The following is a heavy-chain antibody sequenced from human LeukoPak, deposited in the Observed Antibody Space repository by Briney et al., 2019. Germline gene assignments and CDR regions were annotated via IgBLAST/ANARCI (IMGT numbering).Heavy chain of an antibody. Sequence: GGSLRLSCAASGFTFSSYEMNWVRQPPGKGLERVSYISGSGTTIYYADSVKGRFTISRDNAKNSLYLHMNSLRAEDTAIYYCARDRSTVTAWVDYWGQGTLVTVSS. CDR3: ARDRSTVTAWVDY. V-gene: IGHV3-48*03. CDR2: ISGSGTTI. J-gene: IGHJ4*02. CDR1: GFTFSSYE. D-gene: IGHD4-17*01.